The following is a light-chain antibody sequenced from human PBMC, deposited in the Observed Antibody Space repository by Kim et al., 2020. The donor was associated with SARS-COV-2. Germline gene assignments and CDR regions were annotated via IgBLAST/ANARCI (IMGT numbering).Light chain of an antibody. CDR1: NLGDKF. V-gene: IGLV3-1*01. CDR2: QDI. CDR3: QAWDTSSVV. Sequence: SVSPGQTATITRSGHNLGDKFASWYQQKAGQSPILIIYQDIERPSGIPERFSGSNSGNTATLTISGTQAMDEADYYCQAWDTSSVVFGGGTQLTVL. J-gene: IGLJ2*01.